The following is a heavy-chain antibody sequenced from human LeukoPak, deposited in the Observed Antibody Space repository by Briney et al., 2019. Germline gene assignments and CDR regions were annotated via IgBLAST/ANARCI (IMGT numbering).Heavy chain of an antibody. Sequence: PSETPSLTCTVSGGSVSSGTYYWSWLRQPPGKGLEWIGYIFYTGSTNYNPSLKSRVTISVDTSKNQFSLKLSSVTAADTAVYYCARDRSTMIDYWGQGTLVSVSS. CDR3: ARDRSTMIDY. CDR2: IFYTGST. CDR1: GGSVSSGTYY. J-gene: IGHJ4*02. V-gene: IGHV4-61*01. D-gene: IGHD3-22*01.